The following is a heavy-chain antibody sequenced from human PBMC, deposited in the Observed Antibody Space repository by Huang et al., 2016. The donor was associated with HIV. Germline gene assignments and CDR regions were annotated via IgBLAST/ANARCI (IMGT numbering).Heavy chain of an antibody. CDR3: ARLTGYSTFDI. J-gene: IGHJ3*02. Sequence: QVQLQESGPGLVKPSQTLSLPCSVSGGSISSGNYYWSRIRQPAGKGLEWIGHIYTSGTTIYNSSLKSRVTISVATSKNQFSLKLSSVTAADTAVYYCARLTGYSTFDIWGHGTVVTVSS. CDR1: GGSISSGNYY. V-gene: IGHV4-61*09. CDR2: IYTSGTT. D-gene: IGHD3-9*01.